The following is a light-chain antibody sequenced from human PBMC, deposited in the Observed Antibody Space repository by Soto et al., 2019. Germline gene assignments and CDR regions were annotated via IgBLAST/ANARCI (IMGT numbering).Light chain of an antibody. CDR2: GAS. V-gene: IGKV3-20*01. CDR1: QSVSSNY. Sequence: EIVLTQSPGTLSLSPGERATLSCRASQSVSSNYLAWYQQKPGQAPGLLIHGASSRATGIPDRFSGSGSGTDFTLTISRLEPEDFAVYYCHQYGTSPWTFGQGTKLDIK. CDR3: HQYGTSPWT. J-gene: IGKJ1*01.